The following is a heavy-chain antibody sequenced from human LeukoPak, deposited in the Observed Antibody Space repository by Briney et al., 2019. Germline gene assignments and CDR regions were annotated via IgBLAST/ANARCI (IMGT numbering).Heavy chain of an antibody. CDR2: INHSGST. J-gene: IGHJ4*02. CDR3: ARGSLWFGERGPDY. Sequence: SETLSLTCAVYGGSFSGYYWSWIRQPPGKGLEWIGEINHSGSTNYNPSLKSRVTISVDTSKNQFSLKLSSVTAADTAVYYCARGSLWFGERGPDYWGQGTLVTVSS. CDR1: GGSFSGYY. V-gene: IGHV4-34*01. D-gene: IGHD3-10*01.